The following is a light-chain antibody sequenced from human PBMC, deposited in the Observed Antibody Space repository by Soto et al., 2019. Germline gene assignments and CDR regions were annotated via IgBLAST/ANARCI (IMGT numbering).Light chain of an antibody. V-gene: IGLV2-14*01. CDR2: EVN. J-gene: IGLJ1*01. CDR3: SSYTSSSTLYV. Sequence: QSALAQPASVSGSPRQSITISCTGASSDVGGYTYVSWYQQHPGKAPKLMIYEVNNRPSGVSNRFSGSKSGNTASLTISGLQAEDEADHYCSSYTSSSTLYVFGTGTKVTVL. CDR1: SSDVGGYTY.